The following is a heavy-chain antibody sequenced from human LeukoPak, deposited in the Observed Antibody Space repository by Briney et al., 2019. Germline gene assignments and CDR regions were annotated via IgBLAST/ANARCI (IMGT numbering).Heavy chain of an antibody. J-gene: IGHJ3*01. D-gene: IGHD3-3*01. CDR3: AGESGWGLPHAFDF. CDR1: GFTFSSYG. CDR2: ISYDGSKI. V-gene: IGHV3-30*19. Sequence: GGSLRLSCAASGFTFSSYGMHWVRQAPGKGLEWVTLISYDGSKIYYADSVKGRFTISRDNSKNTLYLQMNSLRAEDTAVYYCAGESGWGLPHAFDFWGQGTMVTVSS.